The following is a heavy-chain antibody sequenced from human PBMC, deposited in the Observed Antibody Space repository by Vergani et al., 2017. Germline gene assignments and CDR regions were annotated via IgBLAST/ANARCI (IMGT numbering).Heavy chain of an antibody. CDR1: GFSFSTYD. CDR3: AEARQYYDFWSGLIN. D-gene: IGHD3-3*01. CDR2: IGTAGDT. J-gene: IGHJ4*02. Sequence: EVQLVESGGGLVQPGGSLRLSCAASGFSFSTYDMHWVRQGTGKGLEWVSAIGTAGDTYYPGSVKGRFTISRDNSKNTLYLQMNSLRAEDTAVYYCAEARQYYDFWSGLINWGQGTLVTVSS. V-gene: IGHV3-13*01.